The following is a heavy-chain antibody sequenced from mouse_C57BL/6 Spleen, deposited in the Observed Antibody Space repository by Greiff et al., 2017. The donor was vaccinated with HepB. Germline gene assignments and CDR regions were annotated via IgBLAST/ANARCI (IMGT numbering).Heavy chain of an antibody. V-gene: IGHV1-66*01. J-gene: IGHJ1*03. Sequence: VQLQQSGPELVKPGASVKISCKASGYSFTSYYIHWVKQRPGQGLEWIGWIYPGSGNTKYNEKFKGKATLTADTSSSTAYMQLSSLTSEDSAVYYCARGGGSSPYWYFDVWGTGTTVTVSS. CDR2: IYPGSGNT. CDR1: GYSFTSYY. D-gene: IGHD1-1*01. CDR3: ARGGGSSPYWYFDV.